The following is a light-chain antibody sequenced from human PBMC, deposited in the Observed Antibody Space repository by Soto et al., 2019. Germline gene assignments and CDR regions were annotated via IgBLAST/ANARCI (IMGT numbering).Light chain of an antibody. CDR1: QSVSSSY. Sequence: EIVLTQSPATLSLSPGERATLSCRASQSVSSSYLAWYQQKPGQAPRLLIYGASSRATGIPDRFSGSGSGTDSTLTISRLGREECALNVSQQYGSACGTFGRGTKVDIK. CDR3: QQYGSACGT. V-gene: IGKV3-20*01. J-gene: IGKJ1*01. CDR2: GAS.